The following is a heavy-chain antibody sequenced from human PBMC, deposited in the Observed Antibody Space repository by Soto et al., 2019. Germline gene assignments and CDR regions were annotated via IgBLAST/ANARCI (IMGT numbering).Heavy chain of an antibody. CDR1: GGSTSSGGYY. J-gene: IGHJ5*02. CDR2: IYYSGST. CDR3: ARTIFGVVIRFHPLWFDP. D-gene: IGHD3-3*01. V-gene: IGHV4-30-4*08. Sequence: PSETLSLTCTVSGGSTSSGGYYWSWIRQHPGKGLEWIGYIYYSGSTYYNPSLKSRVTVSVDTSKNQFSLKLSSVTAADTAVYYCARTIFGVVIRFHPLWFDPWGQRTLVTVSS.